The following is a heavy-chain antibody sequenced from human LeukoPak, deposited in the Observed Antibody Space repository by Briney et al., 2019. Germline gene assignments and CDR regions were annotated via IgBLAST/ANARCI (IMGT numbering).Heavy chain of an antibody. J-gene: IGHJ5*02. CDR3: ARYLYSSGWYLGWFDP. V-gene: IGHV1-18*01. CDR2: ISAYNGNT. CDR1: GYTFTSYG. Sequence: GASVKVSCKASGYTFTSYGLSWVRQAPGQGLEWMGWISAYNGNTNYAQKLQGRVTMTTDTSTSTAYMELRSLRSDDAAVYYCARYLYSSGWYLGWFDPWGQGTLVTVSS. D-gene: IGHD6-19*01.